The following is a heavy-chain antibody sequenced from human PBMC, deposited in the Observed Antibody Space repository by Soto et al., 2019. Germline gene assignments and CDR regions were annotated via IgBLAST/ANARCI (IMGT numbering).Heavy chain of an antibody. CDR1: GGSISSGGYY. V-gene: IGHV4-31*03. Sequence: SETLSLTCTVSGGSISSGGYYWSWIRQHPGKGLEWIGYIYYSGSTYYNPSLKSRVTISVDTSKNQFSLKLSSVTAADTAVYYCARGEYCSGGSCYSPGWFDPWGQGTLVTVSS. CDR3: ARGEYCSGGSCYSPGWFDP. D-gene: IGHD2-15*01. J-gene: IGHJ5*02. CDR2: IYYSGST.